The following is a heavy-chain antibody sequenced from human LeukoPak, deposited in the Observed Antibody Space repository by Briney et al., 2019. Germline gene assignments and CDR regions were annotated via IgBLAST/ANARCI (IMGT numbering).Heavy chain of an antibody. CDR3: ARGPTYDFWTGYYFEY. CDR2: IYSGGNT. J-gene: IGHJ4*02. V-gene: IGHV3-66*01. Sequence: GGSLRLSCAASGFTFSSYAMSWVRQAPGKGLEWVSIIYSGGNTYYADSVKGRFTISRDNSKNTLYLQMNSLRAEDTAVYYCARGPTYDFWTGYYFEYWGQGTLVTVSS. D-gene: IGHD3-3*01. CDR1: GFTFSSYA.